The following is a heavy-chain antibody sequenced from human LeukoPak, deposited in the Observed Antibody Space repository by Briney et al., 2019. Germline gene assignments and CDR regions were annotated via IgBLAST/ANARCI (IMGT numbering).Heavy chain of an antibody. J-gene: IGHJ4*02. CDR1: GGSISFYY. CDR3: AREYSYGYSFDY. D-gene: IGHD5-18*01. V-gene: IGHV4-59*01. CDR2: IYDSGSA. Sequence: SETLSLTCTVSGGSISFYYWSWIRQSPGKGLEWIGYIYDSGSANYNPSLKKRVTISIVTSKNQFSLRLSSVTAADTALYYCAREYSYGYSFDYWGQGTLVTVSS.